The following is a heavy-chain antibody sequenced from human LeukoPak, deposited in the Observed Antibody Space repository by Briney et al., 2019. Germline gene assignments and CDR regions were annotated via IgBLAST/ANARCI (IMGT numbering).Heavy chain of an antibody. D-gene: IGHD6-19*01. J-gene: IGHJ4*02. Sequence: PGGSLRLSCATSGFIFSSYWMCWVRQAPGKGLEWVANIKQDGSETYYVDSVEGRFTISRDNAKNSLSLQMNSLRAEGTAVYYCARQRGSGCLDYWGQGTLVTVSS. CDR2: IKQDGSET. CDR1: GFIFSSYW. CDR3: ARQRGSGCLDY. V-gene: IGHV3-7*01.